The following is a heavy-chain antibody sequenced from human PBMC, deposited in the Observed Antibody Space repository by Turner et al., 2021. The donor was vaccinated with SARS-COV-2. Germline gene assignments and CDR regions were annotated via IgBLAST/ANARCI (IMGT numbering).Heavy chain of an antibody. D-gene: IGHD1-26*01. CDR1: GYTLIELS. CDR3: ATDYAIVEATLLDY. J-gene: IGHJ4*02. CDR2: VDPEDGET. V-gene: IGHV1-24*01. Sequence: QLHLAQSGAEVKKPGAPVKVSCTVSGYTLIELSMHWVRQGPGKGLEWMGGVDPEDGETIYAQKFQGRVTMTEDTSTDTAYMELSSLRSEDTAVYYCATDYAIVEATLLDYWGQGTLVTVSS.